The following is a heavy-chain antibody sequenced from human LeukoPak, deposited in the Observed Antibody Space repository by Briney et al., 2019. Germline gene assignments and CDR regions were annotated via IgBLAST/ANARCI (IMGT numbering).Heavy chain of an antibody. CDR3: ARGRYESTRLSAYYYYYMDV. CDR2: IYTSGST. D-gene: IGHD1-14*01. V-gene: IGHV4-4*07. Sequence: PSETLSLTCTVSGGSISSYYWSWIRQPAGKGLEWIGRIYTSGSTIYNPSLKSRVTMSIDTSKNQFSLKLSSVTAADTAVYYCARGRYESTRLSAYYYYYMDVWGKGTTVTVSS. CDR1: GGSISSYY. J-gene: IGHJ6*03.